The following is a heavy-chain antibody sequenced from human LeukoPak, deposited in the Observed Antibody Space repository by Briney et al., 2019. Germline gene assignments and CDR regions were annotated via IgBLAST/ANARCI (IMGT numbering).Heavy chain of an antibody. CDR3: ARDRMTDCSDTSCTIGNWFDP. Sequence: ASVKVSCKASGYIFTSYYMHWVRQAPGQGLEWMGWINPNSGGTDYAQKFQGRVTMTRDTSISTAYMELSSLRSDDTAVYYCARDRMTDCSDTSCTIGNWFDPWGQGTLVTVSS. J-gene: IGHJ5*02. CDR2: INPNSGGT. V-gene: IGHV1-2*02. CDR1: GYIFTSYY. D-gene: IGHD2-2*01.